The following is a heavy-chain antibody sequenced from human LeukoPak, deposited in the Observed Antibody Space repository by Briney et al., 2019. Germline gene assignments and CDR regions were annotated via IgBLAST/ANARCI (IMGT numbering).Heavy chain of an antibody. CDR1: GFTFDDYG. CDR3: ARECYGSGSYYNPAY. CDR2: INWNGGST. D-gene: IGHD3-10*01. V-gene: IGHV3-20*04. J-gene: IGHJ4*02. Sequence: PGGSLRLSCAASGFTFDDYGMSWVRQAPGKGLEWVSGINWNGGSTGYADSVKGRFTISRDNAKNSLYLQMNSLRAEDTALYYCARECYGSGSYYNPAYWGQGTLVTVSS.